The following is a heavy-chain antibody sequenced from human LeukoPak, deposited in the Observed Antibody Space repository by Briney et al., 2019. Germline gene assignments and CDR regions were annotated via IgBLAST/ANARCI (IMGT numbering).Heavy chain of an antibody. V-gene: IGHV1-46*01. CDR2: INPSGGST. CDR3: ARDPSYYFESGENHEGDY. CDR1: GYTFTGYY. D-gene: IGHD3-22*01. J-gene: IGHJ4*02. Sequence: ASVKVSCKASGYTFTGYYMHWVRQAPGQGLEWMGIINPSGGSTSYAQKFQGRVTMTRDMSTSTVYMELSSLRSEDTAVYYCARDPSYYFESGENHEGDYWGQGTLVTVSS.